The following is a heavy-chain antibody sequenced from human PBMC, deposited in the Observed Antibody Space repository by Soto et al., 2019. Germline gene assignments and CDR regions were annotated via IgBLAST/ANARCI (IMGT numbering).Heavy chain of an antibody. CDR2: FDPEDGET. J-gene: IGHJ4*02. V-gene: IGHV1-24*01. CDR1: GYTLTELS. D-gene: IGHD3-10*01. CDR3: ATAGGMWFGSLFDY. Sequence: ASVKVSCKVSGYTLTELSMHWVRQAPGKGLEWMGGFDPEDGETIYAQKFQGRVTMTEDTSTDTAYMELSSLRSEDTAVYYCATAGGMWFGSLFDYWGQGPLVTVSS.